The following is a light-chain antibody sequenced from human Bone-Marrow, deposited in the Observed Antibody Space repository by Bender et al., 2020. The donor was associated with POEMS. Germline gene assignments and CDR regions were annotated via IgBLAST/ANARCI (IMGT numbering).Light chain of an antibody. CDR1: SSDVGGYNF. CDR3: SSYTSSNTLEV. Sequence: QSALTQPPSASGSPGQSVTISCTGTSSDVGGYNFVSWFQQHPGEAPKLIIYDVFNRPSGVSNRFSGSKSGNTASLTISGLQAEDEADYYCSSYTSSNTLEVFGTGTTVTVL. V-gene: IGLV2-14*03. J-gene: IGLJ1*01. CDR2: DVF.